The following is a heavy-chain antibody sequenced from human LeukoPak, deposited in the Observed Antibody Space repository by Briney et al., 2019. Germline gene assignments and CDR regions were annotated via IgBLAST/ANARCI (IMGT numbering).Heavy chain of an antibody. J-gene: IGHJ5*02. CDR2: IGTAGDT. CDR3: ARGHQLPGANWFDP. Sequence: PGGSLRLSCAASGFTFSSYAMSWVRQATGKGLEWVSAIGTAGDTYYPGSVKGRFTISRENAKNSLYLQMSSLRAEDTAVYYCARGHQLPGANWFDPWGQGTLVTVSS. V-gene: IGHV3-13*01. CDR1: GFTFSSYA. D-gene: IGHD2-2*01.